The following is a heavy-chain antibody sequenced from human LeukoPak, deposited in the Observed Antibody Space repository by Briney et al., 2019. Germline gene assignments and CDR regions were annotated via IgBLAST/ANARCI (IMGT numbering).Heavy chain of an antibody. CDR1: GGSLSDDY. J-gene: IGHJ4*02. CDR2: IYNSETA. V-gene: IGHV4-4*07. Sequence: SETLSLTCNVSGGSLSDDYWSWIRQPAGKGPEWIGRIYNSETANYNPSLKSRVTMSVDTSKNQLSLRLRSVTAADTAVYYCASGAGPFDSWGQGTLVTVSS. D-gene: IGHD6-13*01. CDR3: ASGAGPFDS.